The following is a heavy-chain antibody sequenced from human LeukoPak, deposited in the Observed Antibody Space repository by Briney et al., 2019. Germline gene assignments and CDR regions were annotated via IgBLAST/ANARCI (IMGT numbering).Heavy chain of an antibody. CDR3: ARRGYGGNFDY. J-gene: IGHJ4*02. V-gene: IGHV4-39*07. CDR2: IYYSGST. D-gene: IGHD4-23*01. Sequence: SETLSLACIVSGGSISSTTYYWGWIRQPPGKGLEWIGTIYYSGSTNYNPSLKSRVTISVDTSKNQFSLKLSSVTAADTAVYYCARRGYGGNFDYWGQGTLVTVSS. CDR1: GGSISSTTYY.